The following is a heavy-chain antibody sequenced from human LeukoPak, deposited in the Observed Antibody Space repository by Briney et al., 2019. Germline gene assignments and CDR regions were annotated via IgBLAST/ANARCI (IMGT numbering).Heavy chain of an antibody. CDR3: TRDHSTMIWASLGY. Sequence: GGSLRLSCTASGFTFGDYAMSWVRQAPGKGLEWVGFIRSKAYGGTTEYATSVKGRFTISRDDSKSIAYLQMNSLKTEDTAVYYCTRDHSTMIWASLGYWGQGTLVTVSS. V-gene: IGHV3-49*04. CDR2: IRSKAYGGTT. D-gene: IGHD3-22*01. J-gene: IGHJ4*02. CDR1: GFTFGDYA.